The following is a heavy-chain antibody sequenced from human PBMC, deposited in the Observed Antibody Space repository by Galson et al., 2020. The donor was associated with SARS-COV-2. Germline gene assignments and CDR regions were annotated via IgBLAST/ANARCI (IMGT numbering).Heavy chain of an antibody. J-gene: IGHJ4*02. CDR2: IRQSGST. CDR1: GGSFGDYP. Sequence: SETLSLTCAVYGGSFGDYPWSWARQPPGKGLEWIGNIRQSGSTNYNPSLKSRLSMSLDTSKNQFSLQLDNVTAADTAVYYCARGVPGYWGQGTLVTVSS. CDR3: ARGVPGY. V-gene: IGHV4-34*01.